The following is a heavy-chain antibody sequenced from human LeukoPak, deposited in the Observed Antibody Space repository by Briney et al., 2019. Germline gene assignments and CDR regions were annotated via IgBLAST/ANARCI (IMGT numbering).Heavy chain of an antibody. Sequence: GESLRLSCAASGFTFSSFWMSWVRQAPGKGLEWVANIKQDGSEKNYVDSVKGRFTISRDNAKNSLFLQMNSLRAEDTAVYFCARDSSGPDYWGQGTLVTVSS. V-gene: IGHV3-7*01. CDR3: ARDSSGPDY. D-gene: IGHD6-19*01. CDR1: GFTFSSFW. CDR2: IKQDGSEK. J-gene: IGHJ4*02.